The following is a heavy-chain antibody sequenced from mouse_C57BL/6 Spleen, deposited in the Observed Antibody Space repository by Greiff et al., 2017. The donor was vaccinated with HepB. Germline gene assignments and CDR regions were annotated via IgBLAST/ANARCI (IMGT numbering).Heavy chain of an antibody. CDR3: ARDGGSRGWFAY. CDR1: GYTFTDYY. V-gene: IGHV1-76*01. D-gene: IGHD1-1*01. CDR2: IYPGSGNT. Sequence: VQLQQSGAELVRPGASVKLSCKASGYTFTDYYINWVKQRPGQGLEWIARIYPGSGNTYYNEKFKGKATLTAEKSSSTAYMQLSSLTSEDSAVYFCARDGGSRGWFAYWGQGTLVTVSA. J-gene: IGHJ3*01.